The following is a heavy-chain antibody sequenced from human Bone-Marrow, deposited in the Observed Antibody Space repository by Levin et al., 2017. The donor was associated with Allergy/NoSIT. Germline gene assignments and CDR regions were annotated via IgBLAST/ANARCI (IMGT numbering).Heavy chain of an antibody. D-gene: IGHD2-2*01. V-gene: IGHV3-23*01. CDR1: GFTFSSYG. Sequence: AGGSLRLSCAGTGFTFSSYGMNWVRQAPGKGLEWVSTISASGDSTYYADSVKGRFTISRDNSKNTLFLQMNNLRAEDRALYYCVKGRFGFGYQQKFDYWGQGTLVTVSS. CDR2: ISASGDST. CDR3: VKGRFGFGYQQKFDY. J-gene: IGHJ4*02.